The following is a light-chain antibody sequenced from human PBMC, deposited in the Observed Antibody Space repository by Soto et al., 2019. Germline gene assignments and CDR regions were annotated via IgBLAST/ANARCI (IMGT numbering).Light chain of an antibody. CDR1: SSDVGGYNY. Sequence: QSVLTQPASVSGSPGQSITISCTGTSSDVGGYNYVSWYQQHPGKAPELMIYEVINRPSGVSNRFSGSKSGDTASLTISGLQAGDEADYYCSSYTSSNTLVFGTGTKVTVL. V-gene: IGLV2-14*01. J-gene: IGLJ1*01. CDR2: EVI. CDR3: SSYTSSNTLV.